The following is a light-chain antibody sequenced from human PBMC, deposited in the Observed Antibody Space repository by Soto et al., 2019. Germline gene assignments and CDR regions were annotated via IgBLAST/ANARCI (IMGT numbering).Light chain of an antibody. J-gene: IGLJ3*02. CDR1: TSDVGRYNY. CDR2: EVR. V-gene: IGLV2-14*01. Sequence: QSALTQPASVSGSPGQSITISCTGSTSDVGRYNYVSWYQQLPGKAPKLLIYEVRNRPSGISNRFSGSKSGDTASLTISDLQADDEATYYCCSYTTTTPWVFGGGTKLTVL. CDR3: CSYTTTTPWV.